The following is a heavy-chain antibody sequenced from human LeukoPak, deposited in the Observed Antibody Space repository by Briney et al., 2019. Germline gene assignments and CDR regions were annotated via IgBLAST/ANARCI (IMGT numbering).Heavy chain of an antibody. CDR3: ARAPDDDAFDI. Sequence: SETLSLTCTVSGGSINNYFWSWIRQPPGKGLECIAYIYYSGSTNYNPSLKSRVTISVDTSKNQFSLKLSSVTAADTAVYYCARAPDDDAFDIWGQGTMVTVSS. V-gene: IGHV4-59*12. CDR2: IYYSGST. J-gene: IGHJ3*02. CDR1: GGSINNYF. D-gene: IGHD1-1*01.